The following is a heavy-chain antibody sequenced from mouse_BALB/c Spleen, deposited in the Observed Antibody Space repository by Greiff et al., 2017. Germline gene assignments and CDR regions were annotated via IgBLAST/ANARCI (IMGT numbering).Heavy chain of an antibody. CDR3: ARYGAYDGYSLYYAMDY. J-gene: IGHJ4*01. CDR2: INPYNDGT. D-gene: IGHD2-3*01. CDR1: GYTFTSYV. V-gene: IGHV1-14*01. Sequence: EVKLMESGPELVKPGASVKMSCKASGYTFTSYVMHWVKQKPGQGLEWIGYINPYNDGTKYNEKFKGKATLTSDKSSSTAYMELSSLTSEDSAVYYCARYGAYDGYSLYYAMDYWGQGTSVTVSS.